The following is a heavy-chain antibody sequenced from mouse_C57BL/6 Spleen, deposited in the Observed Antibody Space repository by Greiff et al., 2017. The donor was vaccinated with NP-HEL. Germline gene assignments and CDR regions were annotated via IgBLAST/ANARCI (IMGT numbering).Heavy chain of an antibody. CDR1: GFTFSDYG. V-gene: IGHV5-17*01. CDR2: ISSGSSTI. D-gene: IGHD1-1*01. CDR3: ARHDYYGSSLDY. J-gene: IGHJ2*01. Sequence: EVKLMESGGGLVKPGGSLKLSCAASGFTFSDYGMHWVRQAPEKGLEWVAYISSGSSTIYYADTVKGRFTISRDNAKNTLFLQMTSLRSEDTAMYYCARHDYYGSSLDYWGQGTTLTVSS.